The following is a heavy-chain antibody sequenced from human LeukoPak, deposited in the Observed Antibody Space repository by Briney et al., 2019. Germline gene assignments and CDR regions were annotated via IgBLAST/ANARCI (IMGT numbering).Heavy chain of an antibody. CDR1: GFTFSSYA. Sequence: PGGSLRLSCAASGFTFSSYAMSWVRQAPGKGLEWVSAISGSGGSTYYADSVKGRFTISRDNSKNTLYLQMNSLRAEDTAVYYCAKAHGYSSGWYLNPPHAWFDPWGQGTLVTVSS. D-gene: IGHD6-19*01. CDR2: ISGSGGST. CDR3: AKAHGYSSGWYLNPPHAWFDP. V-gene: IGHV3-23*01. J-gene: IGHJ5*02.